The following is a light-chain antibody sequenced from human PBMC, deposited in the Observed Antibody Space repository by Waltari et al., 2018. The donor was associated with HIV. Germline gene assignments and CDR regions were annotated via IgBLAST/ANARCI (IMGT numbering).Light chain of an antibody. CDR1: QSVGSN. J-gene: IGKJ5*01. CDR2: GAS. CDR3: QQYGVSPIT. V-gene: IGKV3-20*01. Sequence: DIVLTQSPATLSVSPGEGATLSCRASQSVGSNLAWYQQKPGQAPRLLIYGASSRATGIPDRFSGSASGTDFTLTISRLEPEDFAVYYCQQYGVSPITFGQGTRLETK.